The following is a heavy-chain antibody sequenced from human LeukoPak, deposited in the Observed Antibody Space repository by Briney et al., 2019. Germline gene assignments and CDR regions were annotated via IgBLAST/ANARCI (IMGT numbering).Heavy chain of an antibody. Sequence: GGAPRIFCSAPGFTFYSHTMKWVRPALGQGLGVGSTISDPHSGSETHYADSVKGRFTISRDDSQNTLYLQMDSLRAEDTAVYYCTTRLQNHFDYWGQGTQVTVSS. V-gene: IGHV3-23*01. CDR2: ISDPHSGSET. CDR3: TTRLQNHFDY. D-gene: IGHD4-11*01. J-gene: IGHJ4*02. CDR1: GFTFYSHT.